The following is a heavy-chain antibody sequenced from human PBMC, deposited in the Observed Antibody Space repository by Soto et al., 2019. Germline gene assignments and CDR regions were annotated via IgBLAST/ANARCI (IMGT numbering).Heavy chain of an antibody. J-gene: IGHJ4*02. CDR3: ARGIDRAYDY. CDR1: GGSFSGYY. Sequence: SETLSLTCAVYGGSFSGYYWSWIRQPPGKGLEWIGEINHSGSTNYNPSLKSRVTISVDTSKNQFSLKLSSVTAADTAVYYCARGIDRAYDYWGQGTLVTVSS. D-gene: IGHD3-22*01. V-gene: IGHV4-34*01. CDR2: INHSGST.